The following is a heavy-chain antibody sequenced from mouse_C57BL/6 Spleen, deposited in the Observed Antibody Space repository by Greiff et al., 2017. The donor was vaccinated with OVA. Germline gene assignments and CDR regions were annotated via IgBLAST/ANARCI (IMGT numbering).Heavy chain of an antibody. CDR1: GYTFTSYW. J-gene: IGHJ2*01. V-gene: IGHV1-64*01. D-gene: IGHD4-1*01. Sequence: QVHVKQSGAELVKPGASVKLSCKASGYTFTSYWMHWVKQRPGQGLEWIGMIHPNSGSTNYNEKFKSKATLTVDKSSSTAYMQLSSLTSEDSAVYYCARNWDGFDYWGQGTTLTVSS. CDR2: IHPNSGST. CDR3: ARNWDGFDY.